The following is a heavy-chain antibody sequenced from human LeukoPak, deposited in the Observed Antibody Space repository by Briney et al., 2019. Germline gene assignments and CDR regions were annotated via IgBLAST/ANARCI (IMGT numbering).Heavy chain of an antibody. V-gene: IGHV1-18*01. CDR1: GYTFTSYG. CDR2: ISAYNGNT. Sequence: GASVKVSCKASGYTFTSYGISWVRQAPGQGLEWMGWISAYNGNTNYAQKLQGRVTMTTDTSTSTAYMELRSLRSDDTAVYYCARTLGSSSWYTPDYYYYGMDVWGQGTTVTVSS. J-gene: IGHJ6*02. D-gene: IGHD6-13*01. CDR3: ARTLGSSSWYTPDYYYYGMDV.